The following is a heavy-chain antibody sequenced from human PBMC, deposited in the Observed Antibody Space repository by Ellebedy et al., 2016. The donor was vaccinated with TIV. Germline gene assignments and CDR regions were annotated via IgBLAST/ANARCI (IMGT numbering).Heavy chain of an antibody. CDR2: ISKTGNTV. D-gene: IGHD4-17*01. V-gene: IGHV3-11*01. CDR3: ARLDGDYDTASDY. Sequence: GESLKISXAASGFTFSDYYMSWIRQAPGKGLEWVSYISKTGNTVRYADSVKGRFIMSRDNAKNSLCLQMNSLRDDDTAVYYCARLDGDYDTASDYWGLGTLVTVSS. CDR1: GFTFSDYY. J-gene: IGHJ4*02.